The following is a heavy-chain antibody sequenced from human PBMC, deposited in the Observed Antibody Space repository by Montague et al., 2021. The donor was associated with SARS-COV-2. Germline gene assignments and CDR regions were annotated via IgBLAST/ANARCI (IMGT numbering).Heavy chain of an antibody. D-gene: IGHD5-12*01. J-gene: IGHJ4*02. CDR2: VYHSGYT. CDR1: GFSISSGFY. Sequence: SETLSLTCSVSGFSISSGFYWAWIRQSPGKGPEWIGTVYHSGYTHYNPSLKCRVTVSIDTSKNQCSLTVTSVTAADSAVHFCARRGYTGSDYFDFWGQGTLVTVSS. V-gene: IGHV4-38-2*01. CDR3: ARRGYTGSDYFDF.